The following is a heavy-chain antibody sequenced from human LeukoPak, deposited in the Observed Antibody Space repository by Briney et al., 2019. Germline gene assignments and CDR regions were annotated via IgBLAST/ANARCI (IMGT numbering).Heavy chain of an antibody. CDR2: ISSSSSTI. Sequence: GGSLRLSCAASGFTFSSYSMNWVRQAPGKGLEWVSYISSSSSTIYYADSVKGRFTISRDNAKNSLYLQMNSLRDEDTAVYYCARDVEQGFQWLVWHHWGQGTLVTVSS. CDR1: GFTFSSYS. V-gene: IGHV3-48*02. J-gene: IGHJ5*02. CDR3: ARDVEQGFQWLVWHH. D-gene: IGHD6-19*01.